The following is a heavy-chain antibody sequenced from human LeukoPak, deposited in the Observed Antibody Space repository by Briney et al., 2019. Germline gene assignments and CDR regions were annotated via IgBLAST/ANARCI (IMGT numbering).Heavy chain of an antibody. V-gene: IGHV1-2*02. CDR2: INPNSGGT. J-gene: IGHJ6*02. Sequence: GASVKVSCKASGYTFSGYYMHWVRQAPGQGLEWMGWINPNSGGTNYAQKFQGRVTLTRDTSISTAYMELSSLRSDDTAVYYCARIIGHDRGSNYYYYGMDVWGQGTTVTVSS. CDR3: ARIIGHDRGSNYYYYGMDV. D-gene: IGHD3-22*01. CDR1: GYTFSGYY.